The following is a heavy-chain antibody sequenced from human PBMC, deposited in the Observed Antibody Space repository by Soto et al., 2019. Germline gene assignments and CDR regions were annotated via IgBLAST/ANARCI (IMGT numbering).Heavy chain of an antibody. CDR1: GGSISSYY. D-gene: IGHD3-10*01. CDR3: ARDLSMVRDSGMDA. Sequence: SETLSLTCTVSGGSISSYYWSWIRQPAGKGLEWIGRIYTSGSTNYNPSLKSRVTMSVDTSKNQFSLKLSSVTAADTAVYYCARDLSMVRDSGMDAWGQGTTVTVSS. J-gene: IGHJ6*02. V-gene: IGHV4-4*07. CDR2: IYTSGST.